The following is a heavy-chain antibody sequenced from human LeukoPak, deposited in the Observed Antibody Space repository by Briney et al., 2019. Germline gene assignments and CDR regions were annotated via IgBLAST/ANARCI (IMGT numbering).Heavy chain of an antibody. Sequence: PGGSLRLSCAASRFTFSSYAMSWVRQAPGKGLEWVSAISGHGGSTYYADSVKGRFTISRDNSKNTLYLQMNSLRAEDTAVYYCARDDYGETFDSWGQGTLVTDSS. CDR2: ISGHGGST. J-gene: IGHJ4*02. CDR1: RFTFSSYA. V-gene: IGHV3-23*01. D-gene: IGHD4-17*01. CDR3: ARDDYGETFDS.